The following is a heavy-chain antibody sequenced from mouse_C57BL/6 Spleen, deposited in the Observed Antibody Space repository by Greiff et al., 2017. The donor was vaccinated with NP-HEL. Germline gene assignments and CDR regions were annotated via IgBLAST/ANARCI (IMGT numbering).Heavy chain of an antibody. V-gene: IGHV5-17*01. D-gene: IGHD2-4*01. Sequence: EVKLMESGGGLVKPGGSLKLSCAASGFTFSDYGMHWVRQAPEKGLEWVAYISSGSSTIYYADTVKGRFTISRDNAKNTLFLQMTCLRSEDTAMYYGARRGIYYDYDGWYFDVWGTGTTVTVSS. CDR1: GFTFSDYG. J-gene: IGHJ1*03. CDR2: ISSGSSTI. CDR3: ARRGIYYDYDGWYFDV.